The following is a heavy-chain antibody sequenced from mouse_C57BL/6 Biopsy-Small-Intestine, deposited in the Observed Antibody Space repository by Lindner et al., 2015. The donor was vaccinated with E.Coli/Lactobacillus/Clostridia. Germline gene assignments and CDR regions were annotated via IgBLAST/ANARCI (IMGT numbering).Heavy chain of an antibody. J-gene: IGHJ4*01. CDR1: GYTFTGYW. Sequence: VQLQESGTELMKPGASVKVSCKATGYTFTGYWIEWVKQRPGHGLEWIGEILPGTGITNFNEKFKGQATFTADTSSNTAYMQLSSLTTEESAIYYCARRFGNPYVMDYWGQGTSVTVSS. CDR3: ARRFGNPYVMDY. V-gene: IGHV1-9*01. D-gene: IGHD2-1*01. CDR2: ILPGTGIT.